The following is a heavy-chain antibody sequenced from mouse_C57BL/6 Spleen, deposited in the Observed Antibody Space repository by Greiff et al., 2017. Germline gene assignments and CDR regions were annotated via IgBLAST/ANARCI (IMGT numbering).Heavy chain of an antibody. V-gene: IGHV3-6*01. CDR3: ARDGGEIFDFDY. Sequence: EVKLMESGPGLVKPSQSLSLTCSVTGYSITSGYYWNWIRQFPGNTLEWMGYISYDGSNNYNPSLKNRISITRDTSKNQFFLKLNSVTTEDTATYYCARDGGEIFDFDYWGQGTTLTVSS. CDR2: ISYDGSN. CDR1: GYSITSGYY. J-gene: IGHJ2*01.